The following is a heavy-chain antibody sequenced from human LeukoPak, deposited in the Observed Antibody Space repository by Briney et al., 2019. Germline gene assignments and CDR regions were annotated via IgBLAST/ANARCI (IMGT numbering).Heavy chain of an antibody. V-gene: IGHV4-4*07. CDR3: ARALLVTTSGYFYYYMDV. CDR2: IYSSGSS. Sequence: SETLSLTCDVSSGPISSFYWTWIRQPVGKGLEWIGRIYSSGSSNYNPSFKSRVTMSVDRSKNQFSLKLNSVTAADTAVYYCARALLVTTSGYFYYYMDVWGKGTTVSVSS. CDR1: SGPISSFY. D-gene: IGHD2-8*02. J-gene: IGHJ6*03.